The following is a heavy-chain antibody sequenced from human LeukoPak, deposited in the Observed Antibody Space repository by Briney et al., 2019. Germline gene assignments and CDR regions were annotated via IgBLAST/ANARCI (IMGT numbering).Heavy chain of an antibody. CDR2: TIPMFGSA. Sequence: GASVTVSCKASGGTFYNSAISWVRQAPGQGFEWLGGTIPMFGSAKYAQKFQGRVTITTDESTSTAYMDLISLISEDTAVYYCVRRQALRGRHRAFDPWGQGTLVTVSS. J-gene: IGHJ5*02. CDR1: GGTFYNSA. D-gene: IGHD6-25*01. CDR3: VRRQALRGRHRAFDP. V-gene: IGHV1-69*05.